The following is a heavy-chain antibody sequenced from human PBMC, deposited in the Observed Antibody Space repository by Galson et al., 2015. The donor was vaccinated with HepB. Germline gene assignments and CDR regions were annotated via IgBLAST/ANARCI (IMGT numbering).Heavy chain of an antibody. CDR1: GYTFTSYA. Sequence: SVKVSCKASGYTFTSYAMHWLRQAPGQRLEWMGWINTGNGNTKYSQQFQGRVTITRDTSASTAYIELSSLRSEDTAVYYCARDVRLLWFGESYYFAYWGQGTLVTVSS. D-gene: IGHD3-10*01. V-gene: IGHV1-3*04. J-gene: IGHJ4*02. CDR3: ARDVRLLWFGESYYFAY. CDR2: INTGNGNT.